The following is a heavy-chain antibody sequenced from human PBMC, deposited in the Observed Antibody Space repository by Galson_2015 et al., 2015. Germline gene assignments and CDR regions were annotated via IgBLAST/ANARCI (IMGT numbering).Heavy chain of an antibody. CDR3: AKDGASGYGTEKGWYVDR. Sequence: SLRLSCAASGFTFSSYAMNWVRQPPGKGLEWVSGISGSGGTTYYADSVKGRFTISRDNSKNTLDLQMNRLRAEDTAVDYCAKDGASGYGTEKGWYVDRWGRGALVTVSS. CDR1: GFTFSSYA. CDR2: ISGSGGTT. D-gene: IGHD6-13*01. V-gene: IGHV3-23*01. J-gene: IGHJ2*01.